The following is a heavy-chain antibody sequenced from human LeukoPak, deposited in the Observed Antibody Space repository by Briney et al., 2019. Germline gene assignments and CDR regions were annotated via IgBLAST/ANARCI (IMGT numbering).Heavy chain of an antibody. Sequence: SETLSLTCAVYGGSFSGYYWSWIRQPPGKGLEWIGEINHSGSTNYNPSLKSRVTISVDTSKNQFSLKLSSVTAADTAVYYCARVEESVVVPAAIDYWGQGTLVTVSS. CDR1: GGSFSGYY. J-gene: IGHJ4*02. CDR3: ARVEESVVVPAAIDY. D-gene: IGHD2-2*01. CDR2: INHSGST. V-gene: IGHV4-34*01.